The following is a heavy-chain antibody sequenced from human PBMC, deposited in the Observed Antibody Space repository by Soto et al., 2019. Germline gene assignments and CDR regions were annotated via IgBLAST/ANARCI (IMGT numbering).Heavy chain of an antibody. D-gene: IGHD2-21*02. CDR2: MSPSNGNT. CDR1: GYTFTIYD. CDR3: ARGVTEGVDY. V-gene: IGHV1-8*01. J-gene: IGHJ4*02. Sequence: QVQLVQSGAEVKKPGASVKVSCKASGYTFTIYDINWVRQATGQGPEWMGWMSPSNGNTGYAQKFQDRVTMTRDAPITTAYMELSSLTSEDTAVYYCARGVTEGVDYWGQGTPVTVSS.